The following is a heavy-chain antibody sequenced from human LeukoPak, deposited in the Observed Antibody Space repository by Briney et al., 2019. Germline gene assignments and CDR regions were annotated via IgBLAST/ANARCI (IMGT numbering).Heavy chain of an antibody. J-gene: IGHJ4*02. D-gene: IGHD3-3*01. V-gene: IGHV4-31*03. CDR3: ARLGVVSFAFDY. CDR2: IYYSGST. Sequence: NSSETLSLTCTVSGGSISSGGYYWSWIRQHPGKGLEWIGYIYYSGSTYYNPSLKSRVTISVDTSKNQFSLKLSSVTAADTAVYYCARLGVVSFAFDYWGQGTLVTVSS. CDR1: GGSISSGGYY.